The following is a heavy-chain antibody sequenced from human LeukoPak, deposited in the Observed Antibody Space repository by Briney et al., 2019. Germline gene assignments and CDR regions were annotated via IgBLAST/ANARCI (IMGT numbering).Heavy chain of an antibody. Sequence: ASVKVSCKASGYTFTSYGISWVRQAPGQGLEWMGWISAYNGNTNYAQKLQGRVTMTTDTSTSTAYMELRSLRSDDTAVYYCAREQYYYDSSGYYSDAFDIWGRGTMVTVSS. D-gene: IGHD3-22*01. CDR3: AREQYYYDSSGYYSDAFDI. CDR1: GYTFTSYG. V-gene: IGHV1-18*01. J-gene: IGHJ3*02. CDR2: ISAYNGNT.